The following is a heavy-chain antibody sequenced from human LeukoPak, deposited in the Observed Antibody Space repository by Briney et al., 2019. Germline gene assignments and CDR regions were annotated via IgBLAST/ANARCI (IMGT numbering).Heavy chain of an antibody. CDR1: GFTFSTYT. J-gene: IGHJ4*02. V-gene: IGHV3-48*01. D-gene: IGHD3-22*01. CDR2: ISGTSNTI. Sequence: GGSLRLSCAASGFTFSTYTMNWVRQAPGKGLERLSSISGTSNTIYYADSVKGRFTVSRDNAKSSLYLQMNSLRADDTAVYYCARDPPSTYYESSGYPDYWGQGTLLTVSS. CDR3: ARDPPSTYYESSGYPDY.